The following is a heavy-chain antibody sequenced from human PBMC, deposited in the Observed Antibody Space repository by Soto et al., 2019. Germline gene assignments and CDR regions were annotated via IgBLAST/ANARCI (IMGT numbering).Heavy chain of an antibody. CDR3: LRSSSGSGKY. V-gene: IGHV1-69*02. Sequence: SVKVSCKASGGTFSSYTISWVRQAPGQGLEWMGRIIPILGIANYAQKFQGRLTITADKSTSTAYMDLSSLRSEDTAVYYCLRSSSGSGKYWAQVTLVTVSS. CDR2: IIPILGIA. J-gene: IGHJ4*02. CDR1: GGTFSSYT. D-gene: IGHD6-6*01.